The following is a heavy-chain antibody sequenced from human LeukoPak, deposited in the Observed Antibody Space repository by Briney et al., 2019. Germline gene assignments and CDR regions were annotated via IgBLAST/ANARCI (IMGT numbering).Heavy chain of an antibody. V-gene: IGHV1-18*01. Sequence: ASVKVSCKASGYSFGDYGFSWVRQAPGQGLEWLEWISAYNGNRNYAQKVEGRVTMTTDTSTSTAYLELRGLRPDDTAVYYCARDDSGAKVDIDYWGQGTLLIVSS. J-gene: IGHJ4*02. D-gene: IGHD5-12*01. CDR1: GYSFGDYG. CDR3: ARDDSGAKVDIDY. CDR2: ISAYNGNR.